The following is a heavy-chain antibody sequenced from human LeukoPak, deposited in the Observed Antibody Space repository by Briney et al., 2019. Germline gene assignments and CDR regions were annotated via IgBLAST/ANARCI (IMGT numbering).Heavy chain of an antibody. CDR3: AKVMGSGYSHPFDY. D-gene: IGHD3-22*01. CDR2: ISYDGSNK. CDR1: GFTFSSYG. J-gene: IGHJ4*02. Sequence: GSSLTLSCAASGFTFSSYGMHWVRQAPGKGLEGVAVISYDGSNKYYADSVKGRFTISRDNSKNTLYLQMNSLRAEDTAVYYCAKVMGSGYSHPFDYWGQGTLVTVSS. V-gene: IGHV3-30*18.